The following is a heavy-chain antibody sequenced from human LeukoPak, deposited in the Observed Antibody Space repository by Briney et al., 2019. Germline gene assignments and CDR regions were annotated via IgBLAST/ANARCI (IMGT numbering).Heavy chain of an antibody. CDR2: FHHSGNT. J-gene: IGHJ4*02. D-gene: IGHD6-13*01. CDR1: GASISRYY. V-gene: IGHV4-59*08. Sequence: SETLSLTCTVSGASISRYYWSWIRPPPGKGLEWIGYFHHSGNTNYNPSLSSRITMSVDTSKNQFSLKLNSVTAADTAIYYCARRAAALDHWGQGTLVTVSS. CDR3: ARRAAALDH.